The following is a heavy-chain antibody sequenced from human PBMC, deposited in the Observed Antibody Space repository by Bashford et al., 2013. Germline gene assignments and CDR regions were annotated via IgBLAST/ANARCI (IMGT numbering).Heavy chain of an antibody. J-gene: IGHJ4*02. CDR1: GGSFSGYY. CDR2: INHSGST. D-gene: IGHD2-15*01. CDR3: ARFKVKDIVVVVAAEPSYFDY. V-gene: IGHV4-34*01. Sequence: SSETLSLTCAVYGGSFSGYYWSWIRQPPGKGLEWIGEINHSGSTYYNPSLKSRVTISVDTSKNQFSLKLSSVTAADTAVYYCARFKVKDIVVVVAAEPSYFDYWGQGTLVTVSS.